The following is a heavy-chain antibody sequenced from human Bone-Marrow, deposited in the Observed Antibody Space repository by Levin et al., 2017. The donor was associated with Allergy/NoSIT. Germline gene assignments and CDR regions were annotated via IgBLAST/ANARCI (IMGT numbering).Heavy chain of an antibody. Sequence: SETLSLTCTVSGDSISTYYWNWIRQPPGKGLEWIGYIYYSGSTNHNPSLKSRVTISVDTSKNQFSLKLSSVTAADTAVYYCARRADYGDPDDWYFDLWGRGTLVSVSS. V-gene: IGHV4-59*08. CDR1: GDSISTYY. J-gene: IGHJ2*01. CDR2: IYYSGST. D-gene: IGHD4-17*01. CDR3: ARRADYGDPDDWYFDL.